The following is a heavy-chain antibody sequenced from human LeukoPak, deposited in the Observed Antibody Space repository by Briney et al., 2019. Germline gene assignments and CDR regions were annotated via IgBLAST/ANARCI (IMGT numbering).Heavy chain of an antibody. V-gene: IGHV3-74*01. CDR1: GFTFSDYY. CDR3: ARSLNGSFDY. D-gene: IGHD2-8*01. Sequence: PGGSLRLSCAASGFTFSDYYMSWTRQAPGEGLVWVSRINTDGSITNYADSVKGRFTISRDNAKNTLYLQMNSLRAEDTAVYYCARSLNGSFDYWGQGTLVTVSS. J-gene: IGHJ4*02. CDR2: INTDGSIT.